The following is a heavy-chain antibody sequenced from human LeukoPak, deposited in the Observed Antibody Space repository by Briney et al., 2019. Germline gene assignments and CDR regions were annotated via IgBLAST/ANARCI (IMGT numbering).Heavy chain of an antibody. V-gene: IGHV4-39*01. Sequence: PSETLSLTCTVSGGSISSSSYYWGWIRQPPGKGLEWIGSIYYGGSTYYNPSLKSRVTISVDTSKNQFSLKLSSVTAADTAVYYCASVTGSYSWYYYYMDVWGKGTTVTISS. CDR1: GGSISSSSYY. J-gene: IGHJ6*03. CDR3: ASVTGSYSWYYYYMDV. D-gene: IGHD1-26*01. CDR2: IYYGGST.